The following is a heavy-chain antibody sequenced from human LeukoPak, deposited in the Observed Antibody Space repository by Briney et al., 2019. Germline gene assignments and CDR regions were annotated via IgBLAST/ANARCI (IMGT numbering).Heavy chain of an antibody. J-gene: IGHJ4*02. Sequence: GGSLRLSCAASGFTFSNYAMSWVRQAPGKGLEWVSAISGSASSTYHADSVKGRFTISRDNSKNTLYLQMNSLRAEDTAVYYCAKATRYSGSYFDYWGQGTLVTVSS. V-gene: IGHV3-23*01. CDR2: ISGSASST. CDR3: AKATRYSGSYFDY. D-gene: IGHD1-26*01. CDR1: GFTFSNYA.